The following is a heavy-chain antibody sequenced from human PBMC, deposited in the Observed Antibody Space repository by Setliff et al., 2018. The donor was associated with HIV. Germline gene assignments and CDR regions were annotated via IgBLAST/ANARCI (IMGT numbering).Heavy chain of an antibody. Sequence: SETLSLTCTVSGDSISSGDYYWSWIRQPPGKGLEWIGYIYYSGSTNYNPSLKSRVTISVDTSKNQFSLKLSSVTAADTAVYYCARYSSSWYGFDYWGQGTLVTVSS. D-gene: IGHD6-13*01. V-gene: IGHV4-61*08. CDR1: GDSISSGDYY. CDR3: ARYSSSWYGFDY. CDR2: IYYSGST. J-gene: IGHJ4*02.